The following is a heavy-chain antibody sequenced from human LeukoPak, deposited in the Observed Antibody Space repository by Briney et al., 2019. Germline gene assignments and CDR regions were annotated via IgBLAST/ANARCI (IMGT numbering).Heavy chain of an antibody. CDR1: GFTFSSYW. J-gene: IGHJ3*02. D-gene: IGHD3-16*01. CDR3: ARGSDGGDFDI. Sequence: GSLRLSCVASGFTFSSYWMSWVRQAPGKGLECVADIKQDGSEKYYVDSVKGRFTISRDNAKNSLYLQMNSLRAEDTAVYYCARGSDGGDFDIWGQGTMVTVSS. CDR2: IKQDGSEK. V-gene: IGHV3-7*01.